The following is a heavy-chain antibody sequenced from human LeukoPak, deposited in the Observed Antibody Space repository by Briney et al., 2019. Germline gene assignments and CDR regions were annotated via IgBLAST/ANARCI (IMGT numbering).Heavy chain of an antibody. CDR3: AREAVIVVVPDYYYYMDV. J-gene: IGHJ6*03. CDR2: IYTSGST. V-gene: IGHV4-61*02. Sequence: SETLSLTCTVSGGSISSGSYYWSWIRQPAGKGLEWIGRIYTSGSTNYNPSLKSRVTISVDTSKNQFSLKLSSVTAADTAVYYCAREAVIVVVPDYYYYMDVWGKGTTVTVSS. CDR1: GGSISSGSYY. D-gene: IGHD2-2*01.